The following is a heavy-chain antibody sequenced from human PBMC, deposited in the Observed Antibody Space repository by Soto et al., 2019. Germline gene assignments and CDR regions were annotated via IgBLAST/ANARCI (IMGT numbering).Heavy chain of an antibody. CDR3: AKGRGYGDYVSPEDWFDP. D-gene: IGHD4-17*01. CDR1: GFTFSSYA. J-gene: IGHJ5*02. V-gene: IGHV3-23*01. CDR2: ISGSGGST. Sequence: GGSLRLSCAASGFTFSSYAMSWVRQAPGKGLEWVSAISGSGGSTYYADSVKGRFTISRDNSKNTLYLQMNSLRAEDTAVYYCAKGRGYGDYVSPEDWFDPWGQGTLVTVSS.